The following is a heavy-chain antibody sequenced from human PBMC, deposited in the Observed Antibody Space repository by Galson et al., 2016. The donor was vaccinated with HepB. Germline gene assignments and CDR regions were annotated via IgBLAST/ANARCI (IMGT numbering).Heavy chain of an antibody. D-gene: IGHD6-19*01. Sequence: SLRLSCAASGFTFSSYNMNWVRQAPGKGLEWVSSISSSSNSIYDADSVKGRFTISRDNAKISLFLQMNSLGAEDTAVYYCARDERWPRGMDVWGQGTTVTVSS. CDR3: ARDERWPRGMDV. CDR1: GFTFSSYN. CDR2: ISSSSNSI. V-gene: IGHV3-21*01. J-gene: IGHJ6*02.